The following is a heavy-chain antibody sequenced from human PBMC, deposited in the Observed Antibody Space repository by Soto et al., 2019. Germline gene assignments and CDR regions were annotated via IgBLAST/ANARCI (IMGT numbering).Heavy chain of an antibody. D-gene: IGHD3-22*01. CDR1: GYTFTGYY. CDR3: ASSYYDSSGYYFPFDY. V-gene: IGHV1-2*02. J-gene: IGHJ4*02. CDR2: INPNSGGT. Sequence: GASVQVSCKTSGYTFTGYYMHWVRQAPGQGLEWMGCINPNSGGTNYAQKFQGRVTMTRDTSISTAYMELSRLRSDDTAVYYCASSYYDSSGYYFPFDYWGQGTLVTVSS.